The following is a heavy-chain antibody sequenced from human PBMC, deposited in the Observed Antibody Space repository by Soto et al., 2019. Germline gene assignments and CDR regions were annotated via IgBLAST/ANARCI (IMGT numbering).Heavy chain of an antibody. Sequence: EVQLVESGGGLVQPGRSLRLSCAASGFTFDDYAMHWVRQAPGKGLEWVSGISWNSGSIGYADSVKGRFTISRDNAQNSLYLQMKSLRAEDTALYYCAKDINGYGMDVWGQGTTVTVSS. J-gene: IGHJ6*02. V-gene: IGHV3-9*01. CDR1: GFTFDDYA. CDR2: ISWNSGSI. CDR3: AKDINGYGMDV.